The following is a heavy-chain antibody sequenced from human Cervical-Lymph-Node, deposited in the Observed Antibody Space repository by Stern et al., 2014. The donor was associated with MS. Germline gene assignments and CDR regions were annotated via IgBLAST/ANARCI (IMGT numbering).Heavy chain of an antibody. CDR1: GFTFSSSG. CDR3: AREGGNTAEYFQH. CDR2: IWYDGSNR. Sequence: DQLVESGGGVVQPGRSLRLSCAASGFTFSSSGMHWVRPAPGKGLEWLASIWYDGSNRYYADSVKGRFTISRDNSKNTLYLQMNSLRAEDTAVYYCAREGGNTAEYFQHWGQGTLVTVSS. J-gene: IGHJ1*01. D-gene: IGHD4-23*01. V-gene: IGHV3-33*01.